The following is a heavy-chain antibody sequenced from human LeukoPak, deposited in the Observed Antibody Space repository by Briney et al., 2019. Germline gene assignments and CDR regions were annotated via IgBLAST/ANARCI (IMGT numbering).Heavy chain of an antibody. CDR1: GFTFDDYA. Sequence: GRSLRLSCAASGFTFDDYAMHWVRQAPGKGLEWVSGISWNSGSIGYADSVKGRFTISRDNAKNSPYLQMNSLRAEDTALYYCAKDTGIAAARTFDYWGQGTLVTVSS. V-gene: IGHV3-9*01. D-gene: IGHD6-13*01. CDR2: ISWNSGSI. CDR3: AKDTGIAAARTFDY. J-gene: IGHJ4*02.